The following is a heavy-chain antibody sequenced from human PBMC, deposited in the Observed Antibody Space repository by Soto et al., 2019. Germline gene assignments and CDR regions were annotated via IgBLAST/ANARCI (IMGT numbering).Heavy chain of an antibody. J-gene: IGHJ3*02. CDR1: GFTFSSYG. V-gene: IGHV3-33*01. D-gene: IGHD2-21*02. CDR3: ARGPMVTAKNDAFDI. Sequence: QVQLVESGGGVVQPGRSLRLSCAASGFTFSSYGMHWVRQAPGKGLEWVAVIWYDGSNKYYADSVKGRFTISRDNSKNTLYLQMNSLRAEDTAVYYCARGPMVTAKNDAFDIWGQGTMVTVSS. CDR2: IWYDGSNK.